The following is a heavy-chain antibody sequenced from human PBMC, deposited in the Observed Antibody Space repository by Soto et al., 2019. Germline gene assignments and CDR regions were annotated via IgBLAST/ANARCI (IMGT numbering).Heavy chain of an antibody. Sequence: PGGSLRLSCAASGFTFSNAWMSWVRQAPGKGLEWVGRIKSKTDGGTTDYAAPVKGRFTISRDDSKNTLYLQMNSLKTEDTAVYYCTTYDFWSGYLQHSSKRGNRCYFDYWGQGTLVTVSS. D-gene: IGHD3-3*01. CDR1: GFTFSNAW. CDR2: IKSKTDGGTT. CDR3: TTYDFWSGYLQHSSKRGNRCYFDY. J-gene: IGHJ4*02. V-gene: IGHV3-15*01.